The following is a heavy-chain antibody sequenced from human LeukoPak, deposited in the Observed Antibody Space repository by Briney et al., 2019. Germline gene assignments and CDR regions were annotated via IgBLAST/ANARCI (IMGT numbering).Heavy chain of an antibody. CDR2: INRNGGSA. Sequence: GGSLRLSCAASGFTFDDYGMSWVRQAPGKGLEWVSGINRNGGSAGYADSVKGRFTISRDNSKNTLYLQMNSLRAEDTAVYYCAKDLEYSYQDYWGQGTLVTASS. D-gene: IGHD3-3*01. V-gene: IGHV3-20*04. J-gene: IGHJ4*02. CDR3: AKDLEYSYQDY. CDR1: GFTFDDYG.